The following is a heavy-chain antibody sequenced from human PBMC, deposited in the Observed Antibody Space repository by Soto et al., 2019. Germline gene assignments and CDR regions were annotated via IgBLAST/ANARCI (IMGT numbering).Heavy chain of an antibody. CDR2: SSGHRGDT. D-gene: IGHD1-26*01. Sequence: ASVKVSCKVSGYGFTSYGISWVRQAPGQGIEWLGWSSGHRGDTKYAQKFQGRVAMTKDKSSTTAYAGFMMQRFGVTATYFCAREGGHGAGMHYYGMDVWGQATTVTVSS. CDR1: GYGFTSYG. CDR3: AREGGHGAGMHYYGMDV. J-gene: IGHJ6*02. V-gene: IGHV1-18*04.